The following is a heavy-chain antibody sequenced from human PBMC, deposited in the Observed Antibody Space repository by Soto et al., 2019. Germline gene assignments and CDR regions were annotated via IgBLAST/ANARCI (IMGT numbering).Heavy chain of an antibody. J-gene: IGHJ4*02. V-gene: IGHV3-21*01. D-gene: IGHD3-22*01. Sequence: GGSLSLSCAASGFTFSSYSMTWVRQAPGKGLEWVSSISSSSSYIYYADSVKGRFTISRDNAKNSLYLQMNSLRAEDTAVYYCARDLYYDSSGYYYGYYFDYWGQGTLVTVSS. CDR3: ARDLYYDSSGYYYGYYFDY. CDR1: GFTFSSYS. CDR2: ISSSSSYI.